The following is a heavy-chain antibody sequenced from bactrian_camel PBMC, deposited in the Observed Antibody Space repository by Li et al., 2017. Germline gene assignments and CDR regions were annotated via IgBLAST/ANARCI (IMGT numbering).Heavy chain of an antibody. V-gene: IGHV3S55*01. CDR1: GYTRRSGC. CDR2: IQEDGAK. CDR3: AVDGPVAFCSDYPSDFRG. Sequence: VQLVESGGGSVQAGGSLSLSCATRGYTRRSGCLAWFRQVPGKEREMVAQIQEDGAKHYDSTAEGRFTISKDAAKDTLDLRMTSLKPEDSGMYYCAVDGPVAFCSDYPSDFRGWGQGTQVTVS. D-gene: IGHD2*01. J-gene: IGHJ4*01.